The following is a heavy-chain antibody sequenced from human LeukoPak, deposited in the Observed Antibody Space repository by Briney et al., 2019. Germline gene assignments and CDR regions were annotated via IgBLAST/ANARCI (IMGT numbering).Heavy chain of an antibody. CDR3: AKSLGPAAGTYGDY. V-gene: IGHV3-15*01. CDR1: GFTFTDAW. D-gene: IGHD6-13*01. J-gene: IGHJ4*02. Sequence: GESLTLSCAASGFTFTDAWMSWVRQAPGKGLEWVGRIKSKTDGGTTDYAAPVKGRFTISRDDSKNALYLQMNSLRAEDTAVYYCAKSLGPAAGTYGDYWGQGTLVTVSS. CDR2: IKSKTDGGTT.